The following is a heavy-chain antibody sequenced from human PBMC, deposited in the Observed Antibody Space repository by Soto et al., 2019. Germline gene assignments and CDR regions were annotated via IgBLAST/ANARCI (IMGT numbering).Heavy chain of an antibody. D-gene: IGHD3-10*01. J-gene: IGHJ4*02. CDR3: AKGHGSGTDNNFPDY. CDR2: ISGSGGST. V-gene: IGHV3-23*01. Sequence: GGSLRLSCAASGFPFSTYAMSWVRQAPGKGLEWVSLISGSGGSTYCADSVKGRFTISRDNSRDTLYLQMNSLRAEDTAVYYCAKGHGSGTDNNFPDYWGQGTLVTVSS. CDR1: GFPFSTYA.